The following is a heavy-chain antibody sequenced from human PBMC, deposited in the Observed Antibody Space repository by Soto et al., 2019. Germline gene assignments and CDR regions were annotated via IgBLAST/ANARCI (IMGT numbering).Heavy chain of an antibody. CDR1: GFTFSSYA. Sequence: TGGSLRLSCAASGFTFSSYAMRWVRQAPGKGLEWVSGISGCGCSSYFADSVKGRFTISSDNSKDTLYLQMNSLRAEDTAVYYCAKKFCSGFGCHPPGFDYWGQGALVTVSS. D-gene: IGHD3-3*01. J-gene: IGHJ4*02. V-gene: IGHV3-23*01. CDR3: AKKFCSGFGCHPPGFDY. CDR2: ISGCGCSS.